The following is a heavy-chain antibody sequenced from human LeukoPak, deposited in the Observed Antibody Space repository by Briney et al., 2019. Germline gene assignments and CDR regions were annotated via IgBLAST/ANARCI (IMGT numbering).Heavy chain of an antibody. CDR3: ARLASDLGYYYYYMDV. J-gene: IGHJ6*03. V-gene: IGHV5-51*01. Sequence: GESLKISCQTSGYTFSDYWIGWVRQMPGKGLEWMGIIYPRDSDTKYSPSFQGQVVISVDKSINTAYLQWSSLKASDTAMYYCARLASDLGYYYYYMDVWGKGTTVTVSS. CDR1: GYTFSDYW. CDR2: IYPRDSDT. D-gene: IGHD5-12*01.